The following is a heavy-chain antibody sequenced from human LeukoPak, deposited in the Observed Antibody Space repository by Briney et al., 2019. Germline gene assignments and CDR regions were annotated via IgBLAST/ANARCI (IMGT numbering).Heavy chain of an antibody. CDR3: ARELYDSGTFFFDY. J-gene: IGHJ4*02. V-gene: IGHV3-7*01. CDR1: GFTFSSYW. Sequence: GGSLRLSCAASGFTFSSYWMSWVRQAPGKGLEWVANIKQDGSEKKYVDSVKGRFTISRDNAKNSLYLQMNSLRAEDTAVYYCARELYDSGTFFFDYWGQGTLVAVSS. D-gene: IGHD3-10*01. CDR2: IKQDGSEK.